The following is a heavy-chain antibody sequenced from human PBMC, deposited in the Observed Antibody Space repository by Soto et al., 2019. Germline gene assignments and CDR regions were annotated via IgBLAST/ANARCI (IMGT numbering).Heavy chain of an antibody. J-gene: IGHJ6*02. CDR1: SDSMNSGGYY. Sequence: ASETLSLTCSVSSDSMNSGGYYWSWIRQHPGKGLEWIGYIYSNGDTYYNPSLKSRVTISVDTSKNQFSLNLTSVTAADTAVYYCXRRGGSSSGYYYYAMDVWGPGTTVTVSS. V-gene: IGHV4-31*03. CDR2: IYSNGDT. D-gene: IGHD6-6*01. CDR3: XRRGGSSSGYYYYAMDV.